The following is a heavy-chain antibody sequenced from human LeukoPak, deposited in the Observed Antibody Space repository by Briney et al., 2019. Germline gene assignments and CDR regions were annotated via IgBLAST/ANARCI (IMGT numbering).Heavy chain of an antibody. V-gene: IGHV1-46*01. CDR2: INPSGGST. Sequence: ASVKVSCKASGYTFTSYYIHWVRQAPGQGLEWMGIINPSGGSTSYAQKFQGRVTMTRDMSTSTVYMELSSLRSEDTAVYYCASGGYSYGYPLGYWGQGTLVTVSS. CDR3: ASGGYSYGYPLGY. CDR1: GYTFTSYY. D-gene: IGHD5-18*01. J-gene: IGHJ4*02.